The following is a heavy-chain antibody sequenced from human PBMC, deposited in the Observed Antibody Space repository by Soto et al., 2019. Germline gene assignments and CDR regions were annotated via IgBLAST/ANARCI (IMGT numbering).Heavy chain of an antibody. CDR2: IIPILGIA. Sequence: ASVKVSCKASGGTFSSYTISWVRQAPGQGLEWMGRIIPILGIANYAQKFQGRVTITADKSTSTAYMELSSLRSEDTAVYYCASDYGDYVGYYFDYWGQGTLVTVSS. V-gene: IGHV1-69*02. CDR3: ASDYGDYVGYYFDY. CDR1: GGTFSSYT. D-gene: IGHD4-17*01. J-gene: IGHJ4*02.